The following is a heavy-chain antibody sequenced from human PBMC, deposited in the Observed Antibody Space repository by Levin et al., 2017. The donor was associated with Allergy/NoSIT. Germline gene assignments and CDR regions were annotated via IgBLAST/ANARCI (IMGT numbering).Heavy chain of an antibody. J-gene: IGHJ4*02. Sequence: GGSLRLSCAASGFTFSSYGMHWVRQAPGKGLECVAVIWYEGSKKYYGDSVKGRFTISRDNSKNTLYLQMNSLRAEDTAVYYCRGSCRGGSCHSGTRDYWGQGTLVTVSS. D-gene: IGHD2-15*01. CDR2: IWYEGSKK. CDR1: GFTFSSYG. CDR3: RGSCRGGSCHSGTRDY. V-gene: IGHV3-33*03.